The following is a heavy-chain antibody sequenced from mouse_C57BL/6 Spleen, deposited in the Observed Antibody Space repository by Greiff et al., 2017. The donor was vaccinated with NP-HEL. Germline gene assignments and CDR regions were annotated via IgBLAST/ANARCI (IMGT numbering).Heavy chain of an antibody. D-gene: IGHD1-1*01. CDR2: ISDGGSYT. V-gene: IGHV5-4*01. Sequence: EVQVVESGGGLVKPGGSLKLSCAASGFTFSSYAMSWVRQTPEKRLEWVATISDGGSYTYYPDNVKGRFTISRDNAKNNLYLQMSHLKSEDTAMYYCASDYGSSPWFAYWGQGTLVTVSA. CDR1: GFTFSSYA. J-gene: IGHJ3*01. CDR3: ASDYGSSPWFAY.